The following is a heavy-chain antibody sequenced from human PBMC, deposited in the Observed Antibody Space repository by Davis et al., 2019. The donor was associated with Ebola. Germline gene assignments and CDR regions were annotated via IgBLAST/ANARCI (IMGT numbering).Heavy chain of an antibody. CDR2: IRYDGSNK. CDR1: GFTFSSYG. D-gene: IGHD3-9*01. CDR3: ARVRLFDWSFFDY. J-gene: IGHJ4*02. Sequence: GESLKISCAASGFTFSSYGMHWVRQAPGKGLEWVAFIRYDGSNKYYADSVKGRFTISRDNSKNTLYLQMNSLRAEDTAAYYCARVRLFDWSFFDYWGQGTLVTVSS. V-gene: IGHV3-30*02.